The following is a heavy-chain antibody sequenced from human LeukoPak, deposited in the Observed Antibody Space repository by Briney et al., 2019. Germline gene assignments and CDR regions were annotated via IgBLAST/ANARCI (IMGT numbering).Heavy chain of an antibody. CDR2: IYHSGST. Sequence: PSGTLSLTCAVSGYSISSGYYWGWIRQPPGKGLEWIGSIYHSGSTYYNPSLKSRVTISVDTSKNQFSLKLSSVTAADTAVYYCASTWIQLLYFDYWGQGTLVTVSS. D-gene: IGHD5-18*01. V-gene: IGHV4-38-2*01. CDR1: GYSISSGYY. CDR3: ASTWIQLLYFDY. J-gene: IGHJ4*02.